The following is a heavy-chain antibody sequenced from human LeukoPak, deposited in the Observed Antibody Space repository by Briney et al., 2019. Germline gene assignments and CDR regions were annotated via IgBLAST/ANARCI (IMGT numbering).Heavy chain of an antibody. V-gene: IGHV4-61*02. CDR1: GGSISRCSYY. J-gene: IGHJ5*02. CDR2: IYTSGST. Sequence: SETLSLTCTVSGGSISRCSYYWSWIRQPAGKGLEWIGRIYTSGSTNYNPSLKSRVTISVDTSKNQFSLKLSSVTAADTAVYYCAREVGGSIFGVVTNWFGPWGQGTLVTVSS. CDR3: AREVGGSIFGVVTNWFGP. D-gene: IGHD3-3*01.